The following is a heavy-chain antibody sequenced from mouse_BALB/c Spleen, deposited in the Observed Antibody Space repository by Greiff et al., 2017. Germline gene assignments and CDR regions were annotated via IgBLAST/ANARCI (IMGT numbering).Heavy chain of an antibody. CDR1: GDSITSGY. J-gene: IGHJ4*01. CDR3: ARYPITTVVATDYAMDY. D-gene: IGHD1-1*01. V-gene: IGHV3-8*02. CDR2: ISYSGST. Sequence: EVQLQESGPSLVKPSQTLSLTCSVTGDSITSGYWNWIRKFPGNKLEYMGYISYSGSTYYNPSLKSRISITRDTSKNQYYLQLNSVTTEDTATYYGARYPITTVVATDYAMDYWGQGTSVNVSA.